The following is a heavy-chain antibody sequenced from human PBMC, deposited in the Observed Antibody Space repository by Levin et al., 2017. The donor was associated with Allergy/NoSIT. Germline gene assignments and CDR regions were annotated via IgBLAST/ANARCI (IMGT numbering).Heavy chain of an antibody. CDR1: GSSLSAYG. D-gene: IGHD3-22*01. J-gene: IGHJ6*02. Sequence: GGSLRLSCAASGSSLSAYGMHWVRQAPGKGLEWVAVISYDGNNKYYVGSVRGRFTISRDNSKNTLYLQMNSLSPEDTAVYYCAKDRAENCESCGQTVSYFYFYGMDVWGQGTTVTVSS. CDR2: ISYDGNNK. CDR3: AKDRAENCESCGQTVSYFYFYGMDV. V-gene: IGHV3-30*18.